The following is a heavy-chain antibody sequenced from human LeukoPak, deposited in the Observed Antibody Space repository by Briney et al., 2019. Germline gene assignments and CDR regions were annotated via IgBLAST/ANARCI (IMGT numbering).Heavy chain of an antibody. CDR1: GFTFSSYG. V-gene: IGHV3-23*01. J-gene: IGHJ4*02. Sequence: PGGSLRLSCAASGFTFSSYGMSWVRQAPGKGLEWVSAISGSGGSTYYADSVKGRFTISRDNSISTAYLQWSSLKASDTAMYYCARRKGWNTAMEIFDYWGQGTLVTVSS. CDR3: ARRKGWNTAMEIFDY. D-gene: IGHD5-18*01. CDR2: ISGSGGST.